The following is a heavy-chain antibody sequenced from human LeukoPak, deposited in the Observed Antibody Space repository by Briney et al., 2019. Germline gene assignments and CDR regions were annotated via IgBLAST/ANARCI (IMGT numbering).Heavy chain of an antibody. V-gene: IGHV3-33*01. CDR2: IWYDGSNK. CDR1: GFTFSSYG. CDR3: ARDRSMSGWYIDL. J-gene: IGHJ2*01. Sequence: GRSLRLSCAASGFTFSSYGMHCVRQAPGKGLEWVAVIWYDGSNKYYPDSVQGRFTISRDNSKNRLYLQVNRLRAEDTAVYYCARDRSMSGWYIDLWGRGTLVTVSS. D-gene: IGHD2/OR15-2a*01.